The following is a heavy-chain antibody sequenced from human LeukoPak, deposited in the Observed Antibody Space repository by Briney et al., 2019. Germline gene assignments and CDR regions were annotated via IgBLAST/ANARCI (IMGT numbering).Heavy chain of an antibody. CDR2: IRYDGSNK. D-gene: IGHD3-22*01. J-gene: IGHJ3*02. V-gene: IGHV3-30*02. CDR1: GFTFSSYG. CDR3: AKGQRITMIVVERAFDI. Sequence: PGGSLRLSCAASGFTFSSYGMHWVRQAPGKGLEWVAFIRYDGSNKYYADSVKGRFTISRDNSKNTLYLQMNSLRAEDTAVYYCAKGQRITMIVVERAFDIWGQGTMVTVSS.